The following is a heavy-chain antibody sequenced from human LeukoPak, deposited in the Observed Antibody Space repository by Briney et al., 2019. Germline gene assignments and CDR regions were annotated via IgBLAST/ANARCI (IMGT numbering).Heavy chain of an antibody. CDR2: IKPNSVGT. Sequence: ASVKVSCKASGYTFTGYYMHWVRQAPGQGLEWMGWIKPNSVGTNYAQKFQGRVTMTRDTSISTAYMELSRLRSDDTAVYYCARGVYSGYDRWFDPWGQGTLVTVSS. V-gene: IGHV1-2*02. CDR1: GYTFTGYY. J-gene: IGHJ5*02. D-gene: IGHD5-12*01. CDR3: ARGVYSGYDRWFDP.